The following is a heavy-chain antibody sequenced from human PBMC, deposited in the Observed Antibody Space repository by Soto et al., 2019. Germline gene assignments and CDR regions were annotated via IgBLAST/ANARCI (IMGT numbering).Heavy chain of an antibody. Sequence: ASVKVSCKASGGTFSSYAISWVRQAPGQGLEWMGGIIPIFGTANYAQKFQGRVTITADESTSTAYMELSSLRSEDTAVYYCARVVLVDGYCTNGVCARRAFDIWGQGTMVTVSS. V-gene: IGHV1-69*13. CDR1: GGTFSSYA. J-gene: IGHJ3*02. CDR3: ARVVLVDGYCTNGVCARRAFDI. D-gene: IGHD2-8*01. CDR2: IIPIFGTA.